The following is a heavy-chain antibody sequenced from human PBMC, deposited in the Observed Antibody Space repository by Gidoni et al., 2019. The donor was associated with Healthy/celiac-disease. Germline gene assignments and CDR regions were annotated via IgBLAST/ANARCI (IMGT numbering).Heavy chain of an antibody. D-gene: IGHD7-27*01. Sequence: QVQLVESGGGVVQPGRSLRLSCAASGFTFSSYGMHWVRQAPGKGLEWVAVIWYDGSNKYYADSVKGRFTISRDNSKNTLYLQMNSLRAEDTAVYYCAREPKLGSGFDYWGQGTLVTVSS. V-gene: IGHV3-33*01. CDR3: AREPKLGSGFDY. CDR1: GFTFSSYG. J-gene: IGHJ4*02. CDR2: IWYDGSNK.